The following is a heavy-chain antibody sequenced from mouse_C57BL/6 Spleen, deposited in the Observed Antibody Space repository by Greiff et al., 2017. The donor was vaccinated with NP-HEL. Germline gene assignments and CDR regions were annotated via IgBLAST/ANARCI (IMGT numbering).Heavy chain of an antibody. V-gene: IGHV1-50*01. J-gene: IGHJ4*01. CDR1: GYTFTSYW. CDR3: ARYGVVALDYAMDY. Sequence: QVQLQQSGAELVKPGASVKLSCKASGYTFTSYWMQWVKQRPGQGLEWIGEIDPSDSYTNYNQKFKGKATLTVDTSSSTAYMQLSSLTSEDSAVYYCARYGVVALDYAMDYWGQGTSVTVSS. CDR2: IDPSDSYT. D-gene: IGHD1-1*01.